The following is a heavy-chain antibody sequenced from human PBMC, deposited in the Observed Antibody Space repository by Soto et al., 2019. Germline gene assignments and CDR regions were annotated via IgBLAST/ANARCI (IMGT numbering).Heavy chain of an antibody. CDR1: GFTFSSYW. J-gene: IGHJ3*02. Sequence: GSLRLSCAASGFTFSSYWMHWVRQAPGKGLVWVSRINSDGSSTSYADSVKGRFTISRDNAKNTLYLQMNSLRAEDTAVYYCARARSGRDAFDIWGQGTMVTVSS. CDR2: INSDGSST. CDR3: ARARSGRDAFDI. V-gene: IGHV3-74*01. D-gene: IGHD1-26*01.